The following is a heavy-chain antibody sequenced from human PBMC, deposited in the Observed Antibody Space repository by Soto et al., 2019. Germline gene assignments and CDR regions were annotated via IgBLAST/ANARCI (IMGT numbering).Heavy chain of an antibody. J-gene: IGHJ6*02. CDR2: INYSGST. Sequence: SETLSLTCAVSGGSFSGYYWGWVRQPPGKGLEWVGEINYSGSTNYNPSLKGRVTISVDTSKNQVSLKVTSVTAADTAMYYCARRNYYYALDVWGQGTTVTVSS. V-gene: IGHV4-34*01. CDR3: ARRNYYYALDV. CDR1: GGSFSGYY.